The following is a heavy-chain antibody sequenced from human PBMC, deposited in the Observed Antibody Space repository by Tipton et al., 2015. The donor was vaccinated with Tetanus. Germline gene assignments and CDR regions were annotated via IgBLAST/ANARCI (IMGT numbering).Heavy chain of an antibody. CDR1: GFSLSTSGVG. CDR3: AHDGGLMWGIYGMDV. V-gene: IGHV2-5*01. J-gene: IGHJ6*02. D-gene: IGHD3-16*01. CDR2: IYWNDDK. Sequence: LVKPTQTLTLTCTFSGFSLSTSGVGVGWIRQPPGKALEWLALIYWNDDKRYSPSLKSRLTITKDTSKNQVVLTMTNMDPVDTATYYCAHDGGLMWGIYGMDVWGQGTTVTVSS.